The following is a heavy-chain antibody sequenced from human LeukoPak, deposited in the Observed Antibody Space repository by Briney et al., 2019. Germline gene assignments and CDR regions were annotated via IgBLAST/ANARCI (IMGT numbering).Heavy chain of an antibody. Sequence: SETLSLTCAVYGGSFSGYYWSWIRQPPGKGLEWIGEINHSGSTNYNPSLKSRDTISVDTSKDQFSLKLSSVTAADTAVYYCARGVGGSGTYYQPNFDYWGQGTLVTVSS. CDR2: INHSGST. V-gene: IGHV4-34*01. J-gene: IGHJ4*02. CDR3: ARGVGGSGTYYQPNFDY. CDR1: GGSFSGYY. D-gene: IGHD3-10*01.